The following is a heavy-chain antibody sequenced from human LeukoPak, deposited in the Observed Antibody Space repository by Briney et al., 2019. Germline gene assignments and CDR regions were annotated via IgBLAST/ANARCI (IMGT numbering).Heavy chain of an antibody. Sequence: PSQTLSLTCTVSGDSISSGDYYWSWIRQPAGKGLGWIGRISSSGSTNYNPSLKSRVTISVDTSKNQFSLKLSSVTAADTAVYYCARVLWFGEWNWYFDLWGRGTLVTVSS. CDR1: GDSISSGDYY. V-gene: IGHV4-61*02. D-gene: IGHD3-10*01. CDR2: ISSSGST. J-gene: IGHJ2*01. CDR3: ARVLWFGEWNWYFDL.